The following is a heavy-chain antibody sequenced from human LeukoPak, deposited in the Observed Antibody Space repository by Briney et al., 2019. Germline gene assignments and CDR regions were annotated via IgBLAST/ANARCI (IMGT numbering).Heavy chain of an antibody. CDR2: INPNSGGT. Sequence: ASVKVSCKSSGYTFTVYYMHWVRQAPGQGLEWMGWINPNSGGTNYAQKFQGRVTITRYTAISTAYMELRRLRSDDTAVYYCARCPSTTLWAHQWGQGTLVTVSS. D-gene: IGHD5-18*01. V-gene: IGHV1-2*02. CDR3: ARCPSTTLWAHQ. CDR1: GYTFTVYY. J-gene: IGHJ4*02.